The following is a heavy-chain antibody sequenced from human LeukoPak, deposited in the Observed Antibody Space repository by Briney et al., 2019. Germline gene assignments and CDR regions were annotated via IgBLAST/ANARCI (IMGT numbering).Heavy chain of an antibody. Sequence: RASVKVSCTASGYTFTSYDINWVRQATGQGLEWMGWMNPNSGNTGYAQKFQGRVTMTRNTSISTAYMELSSLRSEDTAVYYCASGIVVVPAASDAFDIWGQGTMVTVSS. CDR1: GYTFTSYD. J-gene: IGHJ3*02. V-gene: IGHV1-8*01. CDR2: MNPNSGNT. D-gene: IGHD2-2*01. CDR3: ASGIVVVPAASDAFDI.